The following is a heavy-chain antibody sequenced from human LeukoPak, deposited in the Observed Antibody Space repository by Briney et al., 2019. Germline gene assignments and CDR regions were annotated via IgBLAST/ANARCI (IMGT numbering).Heavy chain of an antibody. D-gene: IGHD1-26*01. CDR3: AKGRDSGIIDY. V-gene: IGHV1-69*05. J-gene: IGHJ4*02. Sequence: ASVKVSCKASGYTFTGYYMHWVRQAPGQGLEWMGGIIPIFGTANYAQKFQGRVTITTDESTSTAYMELSSLRSEDTAVYYCAKGRDSGIIDYWGQGTLVTVSS. CDR2: IIPIFGTA. CDR1: GYTFTGYY.